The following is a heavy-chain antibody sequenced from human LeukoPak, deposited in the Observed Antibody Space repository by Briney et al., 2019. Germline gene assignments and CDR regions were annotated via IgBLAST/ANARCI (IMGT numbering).Heavy chain of an antibody. Sequence: SETLSLTCTVSGGSVSSGSYYWSWIRQPPGKGLEWIGYIYYRGSTNYNPSLKSRVTILLDTSKNQFSLKLSSVTAADTAVYYCASQGGYYYYGMDVWGQGTTVTVSS. D-gene: IGHD2-15*01. J-gene: IGHJ6*02. CDR3: ASQGGYYYYGMDV. V-gene: IGHV4-61*01. CDR2: IYYRGST. CDR1: GGSVSSGSYY.